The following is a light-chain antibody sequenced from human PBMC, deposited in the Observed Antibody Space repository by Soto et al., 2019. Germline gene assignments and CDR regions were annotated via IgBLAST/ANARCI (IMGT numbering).Light chain of an antibody. CDR1: QTLRNK. CDR2: CGF. J-gene: IGKJ3*01. V-gene: IGKV3-15*01. CDR3: QQHSAWPLT. Sequence: IVLTQSPGTLYVSPGERVILSCRASQTLRNKLDWYQQKPGQAPILLIYCGFTRATGIPARFSGSWSGTEFTLTITSLQSEDFAIYYCQQHSAWPLTFGPGTKPDLK.